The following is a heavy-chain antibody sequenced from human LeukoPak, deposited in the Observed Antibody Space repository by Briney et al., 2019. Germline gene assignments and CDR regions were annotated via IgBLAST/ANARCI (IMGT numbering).Heavy chain of an antibody. Sequence: GASVKVSCKTSGYTFSNHGISWVRQAPGQGLEWMGWISGYNGNTNYVQKFRGRITMTTDTSTRTAYLHLRSLSSDDTALYYCARDLSLGRHDDGEPFDSWGQGTLVTVSS. CDR1: GYTFSNHG. V-gene: IGHV1-18*01. CDR2: ISGYNGNT. D-gene: IGHD4-17*01. CDR3: ARDLSLGRHDDGEPFDS. J-gene: IGHJ4*02.